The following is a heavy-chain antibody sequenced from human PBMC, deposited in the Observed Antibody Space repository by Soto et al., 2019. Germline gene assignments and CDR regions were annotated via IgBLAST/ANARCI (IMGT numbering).Heavy chain of an antibody. CDR2: ISSSSGTT. V-gene: IGHV3-48*01. CDR3: AKNLASGCYSGTRF. J-gene: IGHJ1*01. Sequence: GGSLRLSCAASGFTFSSYSMNWVRQAPGKGLEWISYISSSSGTTYYADSVQGRFTISRDNAKNTLYPQMNSLGAEDTALYYCAKNLASGCYSGTRFWGQATLVTVSS. D-gene: IGHD2-15*01. CDR1: GFTFSSYS.